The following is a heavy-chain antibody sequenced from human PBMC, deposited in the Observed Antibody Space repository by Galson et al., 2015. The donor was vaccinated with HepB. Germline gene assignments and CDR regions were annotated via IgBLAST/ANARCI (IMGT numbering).Heavy chain of an antibody. Sequence: ETLSLTCTVSGGSISSYYWSWIRQPPGKGLEWIGYIYYSGSTNYNPSLKSRVTISVDTSKNQFSLKLSSVTAADTAVYYCARAYGDHIINAFDIWGQGTMVTVSS. CDR2: IYYSGST. CDR3: ARAYGDHIINAFDI. D-gene: IGHD4-17*01. CDR1: GGSISSYY. J-gene: IGHJ3*02. V-gene: IGHV4-59*01.